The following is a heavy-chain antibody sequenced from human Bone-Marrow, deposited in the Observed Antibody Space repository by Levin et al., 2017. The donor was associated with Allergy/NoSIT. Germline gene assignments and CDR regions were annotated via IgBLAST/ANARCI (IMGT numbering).Heavy chain of an antibody. Sequence: SETLSLTCTVSGGSISSYYWSWIRQPPGKGLEWIGYIYYSGSTNYNPSLKSRVTISVDTSKNQFSLKLSSVTAADTAVYYCARGPRVPYEINPRSIYFDYWGQGTLVTVSS. CDR3: ARGPRVPYEINPRSIYFDY. CDR2: IYYSGST. D-gene: IGHD2-8*01. CDR1: GGSISSYY. V-gene: IGHV4-59*01. J-gene: IGHJ4*02.